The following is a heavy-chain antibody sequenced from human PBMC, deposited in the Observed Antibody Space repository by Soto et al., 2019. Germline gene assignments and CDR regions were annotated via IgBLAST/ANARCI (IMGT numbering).Heavy chain of an antibody. CDR1: GFTFSSYA. CDR2: ISGSGGST. V-gene: IGHV3-23*01. Sequence: GGSLRLSCAASGFTFSSYAMSWVRQAPGKGLEWVSAISGSGGSTYYADSVKGRFTISRDNPKNTLYLQMNSLRAEDTAVYYCASGIYYYYGMDVWGQGTTVTVSS. D-gene: IGHD6-13*01. CDR3: ASGIYYYYGMDV. J-gene: IGHJ6*02.